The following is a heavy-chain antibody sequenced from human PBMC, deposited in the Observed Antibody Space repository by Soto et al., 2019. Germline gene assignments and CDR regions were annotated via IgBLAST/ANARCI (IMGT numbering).Heavy chain of an antibody. Sequence: SGPTLVNPTHTLTLTCTFSGFSLSTSGMRVSWIRQPPGKALEWLAHIDWDDDKFYSTSLKTRLTISKDTSKNQVVLTMTNMDPVDTATYYCARVSYSSGLDVWGQGTTVTVSS. CDR1: GFSLSTSGMR. CDR2: IDWDDDK. CDR3: ARVSYSSGLDV. D-gene: IGHD6-19*01. V-gene: IGHV2-70*04. J-gene: IGHJ6*02.